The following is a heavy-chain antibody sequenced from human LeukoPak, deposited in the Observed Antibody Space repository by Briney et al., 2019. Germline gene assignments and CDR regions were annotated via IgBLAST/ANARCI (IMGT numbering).Heavy chain of an antibody. CDR3: GRVGCTGGNCKPYAYYATDV. CDR1: GFTFNTFA. Sequence: GRSLRLSCAASGFTFNTFAMHWVRQAPGEGLEWVAIICYDGSDKYYADSVRGRFAISRDNSKNTLYLQMNSLRAEDTAVYYCGRVGCTGGNCKPYAYYATDVWGQGTTVTVSS. V-gene: IGHV3-33*01. CDR2: ICYDGSDK. J-gene: IGHJ6*02. D-gene: IGHD2-15*01.